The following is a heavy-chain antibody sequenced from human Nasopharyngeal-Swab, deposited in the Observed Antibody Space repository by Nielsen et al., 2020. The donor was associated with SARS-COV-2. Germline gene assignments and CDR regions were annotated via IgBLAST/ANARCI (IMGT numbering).Heavy chain of an antibody. CDR1: GFTFSGYY. Sequence: GESLKISCAASGFTFSGYYMSWIRQAPGKGLEWVSYISSSGSTIYYADSVKGRFTISRDNAKNSLYLQMNSLRAEDTAVYYCARDGKVGSSYDYWGQGTLVTSPQ. V-gene: IGHV3-11*01. J-gene: IGHJ4*02. D-gene: IGHD6-13*01. CDR2: ISSSGSTI. CDR3: ARDGKVGSSYDY.